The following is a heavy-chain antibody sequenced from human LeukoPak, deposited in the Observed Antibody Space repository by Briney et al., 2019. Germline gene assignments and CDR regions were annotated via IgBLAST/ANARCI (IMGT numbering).Heavy chain of an antibody. CDR3: VKMYYDFWSAFDI. Sequence: ASVKVSCKASGYTSTGLYMHWVRQDPGQGLQWMGWINPNSGGASYAQKFKGRVTMTRDTSISTAYMELSGLTSDDTAVYYCVKMYYDFWSAFDIWGQGTMVTVSS. V-gene: IGHV1-2*02. D-gene: IGHD3-3*01. CDR1: GYTSTGLY. J-gene: IGHJ3*02. CDR2: INPNSGGA.